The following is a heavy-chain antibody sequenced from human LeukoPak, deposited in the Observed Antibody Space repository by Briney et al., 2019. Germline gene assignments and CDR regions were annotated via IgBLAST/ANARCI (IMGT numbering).Heavy chain of an antibody. CDR3: ARRFCNGARCWGGFDY. CDR1: GFIFNNYA. CDR2: ISGRGTTK. D-gene: IGHD3-3*01. J-gene: IGHJ4*01. V-gene: IGHV3-23*01. Sequence: PGGSLRLSCTTSGFIFNNYAMTWVRQVPGKGLEWVASISGRGTTKYYGDSVKSRFTISRDNVTKTMFLQMSSLRGEDSAIYFCARRFCNGARCWGGFDYWGPGTLVTVS.